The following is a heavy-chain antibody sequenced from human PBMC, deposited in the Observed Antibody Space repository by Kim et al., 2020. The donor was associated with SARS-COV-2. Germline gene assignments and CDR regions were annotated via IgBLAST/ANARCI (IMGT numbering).Heavy chain of an antibody. CDR3: ARDQITYQLLRGRTYYYYGMDV. D-gene: IGHD2-2*01. V-gene: IGHV1-46*01. CDR1: GYTFTSYY. J-gene: IGHJ6*02. CDR2: INPSGGST. Sequence: ASVKVSCKASGYTFTSYYMHWVRQAPGQGLEWMGIINPSGGSTSYAQKFQGRVTMTRDTSTSTVYMELSSLRSEDTAVYYCARDQITYQLLRGRTYYYYGMDVWGPGTTVTVSS.